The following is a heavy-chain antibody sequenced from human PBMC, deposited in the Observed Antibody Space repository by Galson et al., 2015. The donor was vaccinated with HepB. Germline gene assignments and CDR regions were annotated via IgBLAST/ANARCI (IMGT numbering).Heavy chain of an antibody. V-gene: IGHV4-31*03. J-gene: IGHJ5*02. CDR3: ARYAPGNWFDP. CDR2: IYYSGST. Sequence: TLSLTCTVSGGSISSGGYYWSWIRQHPGKGLEWIGYIYYSGSTYYNPSLKSRVTISVDTSKNQFSLKLSSVTAADTAVYYCARYAPGNWFDPWGQGTLVTVSS. CDR1: GGSISSGGYY. D-gene: IGHD1-14*01.